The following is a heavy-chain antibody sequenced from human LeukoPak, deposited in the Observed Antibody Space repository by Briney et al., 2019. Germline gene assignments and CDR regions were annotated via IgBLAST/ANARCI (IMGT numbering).Heavy chain of an antibody. CDR1: GFTFSSYA. D-gene: IGHD2-2*01. J-gene: IGHJ4*02. Sequence: GGSPRLSCVVPGFTFSSYAMSWVRQAPGKGLEWVSAITDSGGSTYYADSVKGRFTISRDNSKNTLYLQMNSLRADDTAVYYCTKATAAYWGQGTLVTVSS. CDR3: TKATAAY. V-gene: IGHV3-23*01. CDR2: ITDSGGST.